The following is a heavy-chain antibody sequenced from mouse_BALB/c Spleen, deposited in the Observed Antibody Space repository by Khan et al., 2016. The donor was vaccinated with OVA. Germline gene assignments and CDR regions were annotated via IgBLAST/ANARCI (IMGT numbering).Heavy chain of an antibody. Sequence: EVKLLESGPGLVKPSQSLSLTCTVTGYSITSDYAWNWIRQFPGNKLEWMGYITYNGGTSYHPSLKSRISITRDTSTNQFFLRLNSVTTEDSATYYCARWFAYWGQGTLVTVS. V-gene: IGHV3-2*02. CDR3: ARWFAY. CDR1: GYSITSDYA. J-gene: IGHJ3*01. CDR2: ITYNGGT.